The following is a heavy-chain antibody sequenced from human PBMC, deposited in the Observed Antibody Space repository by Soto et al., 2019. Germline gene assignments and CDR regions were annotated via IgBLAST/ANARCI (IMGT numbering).Heavy chain of an antibody. CDR3: ARGPTRDADYFDS. CDR2: IFSSEHF. Sequence: SETLSLTCAVSGGSISSGGYSWSWVRQPPGKGLEWLGYIFSSEHFKYNPSLKSRLTISVDPSKNHVSLRLTSVTAADTAVYYCARGPTRDADYFDSWGRGTLVTVS. D-gene: IGHD2-2*01. J-gene: IGHJ4*02. CDR1: GGSISSGGYS. V-gene: IGHV4-61*03.